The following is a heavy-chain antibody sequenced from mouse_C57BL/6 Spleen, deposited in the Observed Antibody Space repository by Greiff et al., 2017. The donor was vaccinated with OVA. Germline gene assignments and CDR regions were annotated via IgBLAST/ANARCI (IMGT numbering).Heavy chain of an antibody. V-gene: IGHV1-81*01. Sequence: QVQLQQSGAELSRPGASVKLSCKASGYTFTSYGISWVKQRTGQGLEWIGEIYPRSGNTYYNEKFKGKATLTADKSSSTAYMELRSLTSEDSAVYFCAYGTTGAYWGQGTLVTVSA. CDR1: GYTFTSYG. D-gene: IGHD2-1*01. J-gene: IGHJ3*01. CDR2: IYPRSGNT. CDR3: AYGTTGAY.